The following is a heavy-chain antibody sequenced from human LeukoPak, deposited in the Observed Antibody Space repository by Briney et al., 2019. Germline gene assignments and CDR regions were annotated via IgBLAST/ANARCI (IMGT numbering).Heavy chain of an antibody. CDR3: AKYRGIPN. D-gene: IGHD3-10*01. CDR1: GFTFDDYA. J-gene: IGHJ4*02. Sequence: GSLRLSCAASGFTFDDYAMHWVRQAPGKGLEWVSAISGSGGSTYYADSVKGRFTISRDNSKNTLYLQMNSLRAEDTAIYYCAKYRGIPNWGQGTLVTVSS. V-gene: IGHV3-23*01. CDR2: ISGSGGST.